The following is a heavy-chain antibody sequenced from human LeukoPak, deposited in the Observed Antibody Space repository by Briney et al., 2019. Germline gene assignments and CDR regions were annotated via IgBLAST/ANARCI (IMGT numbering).Heavy chain of an antibody. CDR2: ISSYNGNT. J-gene: IGHJ6*03. V-gene: IGHV1-18*01. CDR3: ARPAKGAYFYYYMDV. CDR1: GNSLPTYG. D-gene: IGHD2-2*01. Sequence: ASVKISCKASGNSLPTYGITWVRQAPGHGLEWMGWISSYNGNTDYTQNFQGRVSMTTDTSTNTAYLELRGLRSNDTAVYFCARPAKGAYFYYYMDVWGKGTTVTVSS.